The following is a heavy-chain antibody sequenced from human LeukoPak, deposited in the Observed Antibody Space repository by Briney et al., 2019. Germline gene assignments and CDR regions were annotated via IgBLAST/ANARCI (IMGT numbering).Heavy chain of an antibody. Sequence: GGSLRLSCAASGFTFSSYWMHWVRQAPGKGLVWLSRINSDGSSTSYADSVKGRFTISRDNARNTLYVQMNSLRDEATAVYYCVGQYIVAAPADYSGEGTPVTASS. CDR2: INSDGSST. CDR3: VGQYIVAAPADY. D-gene: IGHD2-2*01. CDR1: GFTFSSYW. J-gene: IGHJ4*02. V-gene: IGHV3-74*01.